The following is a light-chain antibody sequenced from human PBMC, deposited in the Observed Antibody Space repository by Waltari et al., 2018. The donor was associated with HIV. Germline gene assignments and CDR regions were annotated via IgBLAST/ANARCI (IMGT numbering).Light chain of an antibody. CDR1: SSDVGSYNL. V-gene: IGLV2-23*01. J-gene: IGLJ2*01. CDR3: CSYAGSSTLEV. Sequence: QSALTQPASVSGSPGQSITISCTGTSSDVGSYNLVSWYQQHPGKAPKLMIYEGSKRPSGFSNRCSGSKSGNTASLTISELQAEDEADYYCCSYAGSSTLEVFGGGTKLTVL. CDR2: EGS.